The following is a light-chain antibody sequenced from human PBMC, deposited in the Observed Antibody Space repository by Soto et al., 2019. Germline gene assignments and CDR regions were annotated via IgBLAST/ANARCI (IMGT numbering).Light chain of an antibody. Sequence: QSALTQPASVSGFPGQSITISCTGTSKDVGGYNFVSWYLKHPGKAPKLKIYDVNKRPSGVSNRFSGSKSGNTASLTISGLQAEDEADYYCSSYSNTSTLYVFGTWTKLTVL. CDR2: DVN. CDR1: SKDVGGYNF. CDR3: SSYSNTSTLYV. J-gene: IGLJ1*01. V-gene: IGLV2-14*01.